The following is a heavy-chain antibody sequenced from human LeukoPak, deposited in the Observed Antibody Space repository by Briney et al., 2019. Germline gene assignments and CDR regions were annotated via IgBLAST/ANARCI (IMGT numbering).Heavy chain of an antibody. CDR3: ARTLDNWFDP. CDR1: GFTFSSYS. Sequence: PGGSLRLSCAASGFTFSSYSMNWVRQAPGKGLEWVSYISSSSSTIYYADSVKGRFTISRGSAKNSLYLQMNSLRAEDTAVYYCARTLDNWFDPWGQGTLVTVSS. V-gene: IGHV3-48*01. J-gene: IGHJ5*02. CDR2: ISSSSSTI.